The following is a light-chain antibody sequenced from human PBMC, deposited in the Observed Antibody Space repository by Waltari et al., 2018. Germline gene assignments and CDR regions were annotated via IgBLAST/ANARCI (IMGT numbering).Light chain of an antibody. J-gene: IGKJ1*01. Sequence: DIVLAQSPDTLSLSQGERATLSCRASQTVRSNYLAWFQQKPGQAPRLLIYGASSRATGIPDRFSGSGSGTDFTLTISRLEPEDIAVYYCQQYVSPPETFGHGTKVEI. CDR3: QQYVSPPET. CDR2: GAS. V-gene: IGKV3-20*01. CDR1: QTVRSNY.